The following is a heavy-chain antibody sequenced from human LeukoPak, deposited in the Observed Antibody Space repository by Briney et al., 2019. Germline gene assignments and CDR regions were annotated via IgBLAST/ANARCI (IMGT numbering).Heavy chain of an antibody. Sequence: GGSLRLSCAASGFTVSSNYMSWVRQAPGKGLEWVSLIYSGGNTFYPDSVRGRFTISRDDSKNTLSLQMNSLRAEDTAVYYCARAVTTGYFDLWGRGTLVTVSS. CDR2: IYSGGNT. CDR3: ARAVTTGYFDL. V-gene: IGHV3-66*01. CDR1: GFTVSSNY. J-gene: IGHJ2*01. D-gene: IGHD4-11*01.